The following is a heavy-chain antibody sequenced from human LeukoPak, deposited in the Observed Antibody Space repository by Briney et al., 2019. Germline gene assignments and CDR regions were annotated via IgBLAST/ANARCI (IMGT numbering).Heavy chain of an antibody. V-gene: IGHV3-30*18. CDR2: ISYDGSNK. Sequence: GRSLRLSCAASGFTFSSYGMHWVRQAPGKGLEWVAVISYDGSNKYYADSVKGRFTISRDNSKNTLYLQMNSLKGDDTAVYYCAKDSAFYYIDVWGKGTTVIISS. CDR3: AKDSAFYYIDV. CDR1: GFTFSSYG. J-gene: IGHJ6*03. D-gene: IGHD3-10*01.